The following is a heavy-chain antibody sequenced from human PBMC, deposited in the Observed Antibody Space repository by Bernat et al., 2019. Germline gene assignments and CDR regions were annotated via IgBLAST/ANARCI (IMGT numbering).Heavy chain of an antibody. J-gene: IGHJ6*03. CDR3: TRDLGYCSSVSCRMTYYYYYMDV. Sequence: QVQLMESGGGVVQPGRSLRLSCEASKFTFSGYGMHWVRQAPGKGLEWVAVIWHDGSNENYADSVKGRFTISRDDSKNTAYLQMNSLKTEDTAVYYCTRDLGYCSSVSCRMTYYYYYMDVWGKGTTVTVSS. CDR2: IWHDGSNE. V-gene: IGHV3-33*01. D-gene: IGHD2-2*01. CDR1: KFTFSGYG.